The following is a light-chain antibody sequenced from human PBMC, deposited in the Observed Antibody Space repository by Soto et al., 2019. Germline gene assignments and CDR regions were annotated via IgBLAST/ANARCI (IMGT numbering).Light chain of an antibody. CDR3: SSYTTNSSYV. V-gene: IGLV2-14*01. CDR2: AVS. Sequence: QSVLTQPASVSGSPGQAITISCTGTSSDVGASIFVSWYQQHPGKAPKLMTYAVSSRPSGVSYRFSGSKSGNTASLTISGLQAEDEADYYCSSYTTNSSYVFGTGTKVTVL. CDR1: SSDVGASIF. J-gene: IGLJ1*01.